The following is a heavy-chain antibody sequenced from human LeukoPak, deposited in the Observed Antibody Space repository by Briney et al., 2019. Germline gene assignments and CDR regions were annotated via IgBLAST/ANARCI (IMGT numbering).Heavy chain of an antibody. CDR2: IRSKAYGGTT. CDR1: GFTFGDYG. CDR3: TRGDYYDTSGYYFLFDY. Sequence: GGSLRLSCTASGFTFGDYGMSWVRQAPGKGLEWVGFIRSKAYGGTTEYAASVKGRYTISRDDSKSIAYLQMNSLKTEDTAVYYCTRGDYYDTSGYYFLFDYWGQGTLVTVSS. V-gene: IGHV3-49*04. D-gene: IGHD3-22*01. J-gene: IGHJ4*02.